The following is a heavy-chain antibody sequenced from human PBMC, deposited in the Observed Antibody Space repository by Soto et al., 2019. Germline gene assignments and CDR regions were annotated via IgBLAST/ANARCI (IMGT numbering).Heavy chain of an antibody. Sequence: EVQLVESGGDFVQPGGSLRLSCAASGFTFSGHWMHWVRQVPGKGLEWVSRINTDGGSSAYADSVKGRFTISRDNAKNTLYLQMNGLRAEDTAVYYCAREAGYCSRTSCYRRAFDTWGQGTTVTVSS. CDR3: AREAGYCSRTSCYRRAFDT. CDR1: GFTFSGHW. CDR2: INTDGGSS. D-gene: IGHD2-2*01. J-gene: IGHJ3*02. V-gene: IGHV3-74*03.